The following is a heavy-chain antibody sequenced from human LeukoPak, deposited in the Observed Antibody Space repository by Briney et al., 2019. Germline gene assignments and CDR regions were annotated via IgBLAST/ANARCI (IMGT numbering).Heavy chain of an antibody. CDR3: AKDLSALGPGYSSGWYPGDY. D-gene: IGHD6-19*01. V-gene: IGHV3-43*02. CDR2: ISGDGGST. CDR1: GFTFDDYA. Sequence: GGSLRLSCSASGFTFDDYAMHWVRQAPGKGLKWVSLISGDGGSTYYADSVKGRFTISRDNSKNSLYLQMNSLRTEDTALYYCAKDLSALGPGYSSGWYPGDYWGQGTLVTVSS. J-gene: IGHJ4*02.